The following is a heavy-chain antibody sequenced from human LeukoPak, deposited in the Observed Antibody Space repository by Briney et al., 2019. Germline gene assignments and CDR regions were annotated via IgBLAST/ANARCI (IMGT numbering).Heavy chain of an antibody. CDR3: PKRPSIIVGVSNWFDP. J-gene: IGHJ5*02. Sequence: GGSLRLSRAASGFTFSNYAMSWVRQAPGKGLEWVSAISGSGGSTYYADSVKGRFTISRDNSKNTLYLQMNSLRAEDTAVYYCPKRPSIIVGVSNWFDPWGQGTLVTVSS. V-gene: IGHV3-23*01. D-gene: IGHD1-26*01. CDR2: ISGSGGST. CDR1: GFTFSNYA.